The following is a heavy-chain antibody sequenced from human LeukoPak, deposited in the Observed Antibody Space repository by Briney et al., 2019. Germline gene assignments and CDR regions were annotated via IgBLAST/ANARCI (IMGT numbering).Heavy chain of an antibody. D-gene: IGHD3-3*01. CDR2: ISGSGGST. CDR3: AKGGYDFWSGYPNYYYYYYMDV. J-gene: IGHJ6*03. V-gene: IGHV3-23*01. CDR1: GFTFSSYG. Sequence: GGTLRLSCAASGFTFSSYGMSWVRQAPGKGLEWVSAISGSGGSTYYADSVKGRFTISRDNSKNTLYLQMNSLRAEDTAVYYCAKGGYDFWSGYPNYYYYYYMDVWGKGTTVTVSS.